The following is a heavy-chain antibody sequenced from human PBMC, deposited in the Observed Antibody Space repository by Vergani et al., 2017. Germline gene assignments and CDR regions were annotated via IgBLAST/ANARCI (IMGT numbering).Heavy chain of an antibody. CDR1: GGTFSSYA. V-gene: IGHV1-69*13. CDR3: ARDIAVAGTYYYVMDV. D-gene: IGHD6-19*01. CDR2: IIPIFGTA. Sequence: QVQLVQSGAEVKKPGSSVKVSCKASGGTFSSYAISWVRQAPGQGLEWMGRIIPIFGTANYAQKFQGRVTITADESTSTAYMELSSRRSDDTAVYYWARDIAVAGTYYYVMDVWGQGTTVTVSS. J-gene: IGHJ6*02.